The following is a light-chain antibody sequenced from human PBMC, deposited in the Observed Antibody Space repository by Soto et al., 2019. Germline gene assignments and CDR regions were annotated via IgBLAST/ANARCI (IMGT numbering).Light chain of an antibody. CDR1: SSDVGIYNR. V-gene: IGLV2-18*02. Sequence: QSALTQPPSVSGSPGQSVTISCTGISSDVGIYNRVSWYQQPPGTAPKLMIYEVSDRPSGVPDRFSGSKSGNTASLTISGLQAEDEADYYCTSYTSSSTWVFGGGTKLTVL. CDR2: EVS. J-gene: IGLJ3*02. CDR3: TSYTSSSTWV.